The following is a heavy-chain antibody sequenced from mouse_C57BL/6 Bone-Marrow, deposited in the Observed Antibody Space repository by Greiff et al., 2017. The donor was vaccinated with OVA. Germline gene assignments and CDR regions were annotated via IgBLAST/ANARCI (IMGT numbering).Heavy chain of an antibody. CDR1: GFSLSTFGMG. Sequence: QVTLKVSGPGILQPSQTLSLTCSFSGFSLSTFGMGVGWIRQPSGKGLEWLAHTWWDDDKYYNPALKSRLIISKDTSKNQVFLKIANVDTADTATYYCARTPDYDGYYSWFAYWGQGTLVTVSA. CDR3: ARTPDYDGYYSWFAY. CDR2: TWWDDDK. J-gene: IGHJ3*01. V-gene: IGHV8-8*01. D-gene: IGHD2-3*01.